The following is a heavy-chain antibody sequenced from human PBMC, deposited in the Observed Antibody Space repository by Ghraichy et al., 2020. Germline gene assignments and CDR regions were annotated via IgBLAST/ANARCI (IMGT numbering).Heavy chain of an antibody. D-gene: IGHD3-10*01. CDR3: AREGTDFSYDY. CDR1: GFSFGTYS. V-gene: IGHV3-48*02. J-gene: IGHJ4*02. CDR2: ISYDGTTI. Sequence: GSLRLSCAASGFSFGTYSMNWVRQAPGKGLEWVSYISYDGTTIYYANSVKGRFTVSRDSAQKSLFLQMNSLSDEDTAVYYCAREGTDFSYDYWGQGTLVTVSS.